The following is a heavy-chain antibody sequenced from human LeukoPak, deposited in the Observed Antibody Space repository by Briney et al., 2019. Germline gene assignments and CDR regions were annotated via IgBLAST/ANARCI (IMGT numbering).Heavy chain of an antibody. J-gene: IGHJ4*02. Sequence: PGGSLRLSCAASGFTFSSYSMNWVRQAPGKGLEWVSYISSSSSTIYYADSVKGRFTISRDNAKNSLYLQMNSLRAEDTAVYYCARGYSYHSYYFDYWGQGTLVTVSS. CDR2: ISSSSSTI. V-gene: IGHV3-48*01. D-gene: IGHD5-18*01. CDR3: ARGYSYHSYYFDY. CDR1: GFTFSSYS.